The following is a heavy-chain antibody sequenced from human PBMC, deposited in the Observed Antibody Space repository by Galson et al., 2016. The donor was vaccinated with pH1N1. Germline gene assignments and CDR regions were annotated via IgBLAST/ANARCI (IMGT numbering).Heavy chain of an antibody. CDR2: ITSGSFHI. CDR1: GFIFSGYS. J-gene: IGHJ6*02. D-gene: IGHD3-10*01. CDR3: ARDRSGRGVDSYYYMDV. Sequence: SLRLSCAAFGFIFSGYSMNWVRQAPGKGLEWVSSITSGSFHIYYADSVKGRFTISRDNAKNSLFLQMNSLRVEDTALYYCARDRSGRGVDSYYYMDVWVQGTTVTVSS. V-gene: IGHV3-21*01.